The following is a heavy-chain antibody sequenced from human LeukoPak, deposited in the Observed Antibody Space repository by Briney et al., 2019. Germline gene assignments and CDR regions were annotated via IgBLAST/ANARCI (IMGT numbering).Heavy chain of an antibody. J-gene: IGHJ4*02. CDR1: GYTFTGYY. CDR3: ARGGWRRDGYKADC. Sequence: ASVKVSCKASGYTFTGYYMHWVRQAPGQGLEWMGWINPNSGGTNYAQKFQGRVTMTRDTSISTAYMELSRLRSDDTALYYCARGGWRRDGYKADCWGQGTLVTVSS. D-gene: IGHD5-24*01. V-gene: IGHV1-2*02. CDR2: INPNSGGT.